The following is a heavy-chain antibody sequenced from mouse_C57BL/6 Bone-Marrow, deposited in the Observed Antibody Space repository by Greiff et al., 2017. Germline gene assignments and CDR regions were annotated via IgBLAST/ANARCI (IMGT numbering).Heavy chain of an antibody. CDR2: IDPSDSYT. Sequence: QVQLKQPGAELVKPGASVKLSCKASGYTFTSYWMQWVKQRPGQGLEWIGEIDPSDSYTNYNQKFKGKATLTVDTSSSTAYMQLSSLTSEDSAVYYCAREGSNPFYYAMDYWGQGTSVTVSS. CDR3: AREGSNPFYYAMDY. V-gene: IGHV1-50*01. D-gene: IGHD1-1*01. J-gene: IGHJ4*01. CDR1: GYTFTSYW.